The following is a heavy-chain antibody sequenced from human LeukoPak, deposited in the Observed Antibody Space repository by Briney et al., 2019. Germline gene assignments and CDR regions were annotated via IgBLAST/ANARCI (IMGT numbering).Heavy chain of an antibody. CDR1: GFTVSSNY. J-gene: IGHJ4*02. Sequence: PGGSLRLSCGASGFTVSSNYMNWVRQAPGKGLEWVSYISSSGSTIYYADSVKGRFTISRDNAKNSLYLQMNSLRAEDTAVYYCARVQSSGYYFDFDYWGQGTLVTVSS. V-gene: IGHV3-48*03. CDR2: ISSSGSTI. CDR3: ARVQSSGYYFDFDY. D-gene: IGHD3-22*01.